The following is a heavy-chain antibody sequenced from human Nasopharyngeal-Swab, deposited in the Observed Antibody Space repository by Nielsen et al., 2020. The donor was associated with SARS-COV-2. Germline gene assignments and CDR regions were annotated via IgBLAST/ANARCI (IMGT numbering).Heavy chain of an antibody. Sequence: GGSLRLSCSASGFTFRNHGMHWVRQAPGKGLEWVSTINNRGDDTHYVDSVRGRFTVSRDNSKNTLYLQMNSLRGEDTAIYYCVKDLAYDEVSWGQGTLVTVSS. CDR2: INNRGDDT. V-gene: IGHV3-23*01. CDR1: GFTFRNHG. D-gene: IGHD5-12*01. CDR3: VKDLAYDEVS. J-gene: IGHJ5*02.